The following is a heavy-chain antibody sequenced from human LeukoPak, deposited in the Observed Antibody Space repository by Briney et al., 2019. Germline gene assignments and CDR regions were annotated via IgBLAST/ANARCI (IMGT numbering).Heavy chain of an antibody. D-gene: IGHD3-9*01. CDR2: ISGSGGST. V-gene: IGHV3-23*01. J-gene: IGHJ4*02. CDR1: GFTFSSYG. CDR3: ACTGRLGHN. Sequence: GGSLRLSCAASGFTFSSYGMSWVRQAPGKGLEWVSAISGSGGSTYYADSVKGRFTISRDNAKNSLYLQMNSLRAEDTAVYYCACTGRLGHNWGQGTLVTVSS.